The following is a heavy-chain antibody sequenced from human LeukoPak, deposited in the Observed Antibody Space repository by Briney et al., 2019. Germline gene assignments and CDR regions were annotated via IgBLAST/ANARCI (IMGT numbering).Heavy chain of an antibody. D-gene: IGHD3-22*01. V-gene: IGHV1-69*13. CDR2: IIPIFGTA. CDR3: AREGNNDSSGLADAFDI. CDR1: GGTFSSYA. J-gene: IGHJ3*02. Sequence: ASVKVSCKASGGTFSSYAISWVRQAPGQGLEWMGGIIPIFGTANYAQKFQGRVTITADESTSTAYMELSSPRSEDTAVYYCAREGNNDSSGLADAFDIWGQGTMVTVSS.